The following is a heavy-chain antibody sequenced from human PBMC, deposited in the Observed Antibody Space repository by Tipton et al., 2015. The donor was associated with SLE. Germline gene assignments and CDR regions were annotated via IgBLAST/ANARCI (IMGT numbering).Heavy chain of an antibody. Sequence: TLSLTCTVSGGSISSSSYYWGWIRQPPGKGLEWIGYFYDSGTTNYNPSLKSRVTISLDTSKNQFSLKLNSVTAADTAVYYCAISLETFDVWGQGTMVTVSS. CDR3: AISLETFDV. V-gene: IGHV4-61*05. CDR1: GGSISSSSYY. D-gene: IGHD1-1*01. CDR2: FYDSGTT. J-gene: IGHJ3*01.